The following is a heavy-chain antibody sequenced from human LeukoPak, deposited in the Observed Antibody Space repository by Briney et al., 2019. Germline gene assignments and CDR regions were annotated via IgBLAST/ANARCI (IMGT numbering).Heavy chain of an antibody. CDR3: ASDPPWANDAFDI. J-gene: IGHJ3*02. CDR1: GFTFSSYS. CDR2: ISSSSSTI. V-gene: IGHV3-48*01. D-gene: IGHD7-27*01. Sequence: GGSLRLSCAASGFTFSSYSMNWVRQAPGKGLEWVSYISSSSSTIYYADSVKGRFTISRDNSKNTIYLQMNSLRAEDTAVYYCASDPPWANDAFDIWGRGTMVTVSS.